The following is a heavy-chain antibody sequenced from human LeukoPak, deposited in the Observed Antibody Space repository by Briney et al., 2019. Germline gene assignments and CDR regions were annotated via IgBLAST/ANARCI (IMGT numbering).Heavy chain of an antibody. V-gene: IGHV3-66*01. J-gene: IGHJ4*02. D-gene: IGHD5-18*01. Sequence: PGGSLRLSCAASGFTVSSNYMSWVRQAPGKGLEWVSVIYSGGSTYYADSVKGRFTISRDNSKNTLYLQMNSLRAEDMAVYYCARVIQLTAPFAYWGQGTLVTVSS. CDR3: ARVIQLTAPFAY. CDR2: IYSGGST. CDR1: GFTVSSNY.